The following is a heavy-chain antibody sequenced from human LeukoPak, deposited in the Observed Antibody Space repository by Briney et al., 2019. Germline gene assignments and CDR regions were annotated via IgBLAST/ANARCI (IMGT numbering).Heavy chain of an antibody. CDR2: ISYDGSNK. V-gene: IGHV3-30*03. D-gene: IGHD1-26*01. CDR1: GFTFRSYG. Sequence: PGGSLRLSCAASGFTFRSYGMHWVRQAPGKGLEWVAVISYDGSNKYYADSVKGRFTISRDNAKNSLYLQMNSLRAEDTAVYYCARSTFDYWGQGTLVTVSS. CDR3: ARSTFDY. J-gene: IGHJ4*02.